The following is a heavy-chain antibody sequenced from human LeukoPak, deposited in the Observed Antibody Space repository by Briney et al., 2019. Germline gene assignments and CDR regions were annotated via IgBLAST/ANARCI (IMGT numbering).Heavy chain of an antibody. CDR1: AFTFSSYA. V-gene: IGHV3-23*01. CDR2: IGGAGDST. CDR3: AKAWGAYSSSWYLYFDY. J-gene: IGHJ4*02. Sequence: GGSLRLSCAASAFTFSSYAMTWVRQAPGKGLDWVSTIGGAGDSTSYADSVKGRFTISRDSSKNTLFLQMNSLRAEDTAVYYCAKAWGAYSSSWYLYFDYWGEGTLVTVSS. D-gene: IGHD6-13*01.